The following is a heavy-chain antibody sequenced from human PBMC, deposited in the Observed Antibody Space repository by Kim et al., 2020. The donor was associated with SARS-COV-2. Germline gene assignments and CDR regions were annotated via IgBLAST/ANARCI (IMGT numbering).Heavy chain of an antibody. J-gene: IGHJ5*02. Sequence: YAVSVKSRITINPDTSKNQFSLQLNSVTPVDTAVYYCAREDLLYSGSYYPWGQGTLVTVSS. V-gene: IGHV6-1*01. CDR3: AREDLLYSGSYYP. D-gene: IGHD3-10*02.